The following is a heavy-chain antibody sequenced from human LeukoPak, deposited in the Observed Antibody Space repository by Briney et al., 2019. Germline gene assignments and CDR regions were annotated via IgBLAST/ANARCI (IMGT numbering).Heavy chain of an antibody. J-gene: IGHJ4*02. V-gene: IGHV3-48*01. CDR2: ISSSSGPI. Sequence: TGGSLRLSCAASGFTFSSYSMNWVRQAPGKGLEWVSYISSSSGPIHYADSVKGRFTISRDNAKNSLYLQMNSLRAEDTAVYYCARSRPGYYFDYWGLGTLVTVSS. CDR3: ARSRPGYYFDY. CDR1: GFTFSSYS. D-gene: IGHD6-6*01.